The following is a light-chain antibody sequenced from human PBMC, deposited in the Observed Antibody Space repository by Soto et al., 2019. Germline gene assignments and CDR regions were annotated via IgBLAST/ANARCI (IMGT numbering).Light chain of an antibody. CDR2: DAS. V-gene: IGKV1-33*01. Sequence: DIQITQSPSSLSASVLDRVTITCQASQDVSNYLNWYQQKLGKAPKLLIYDASNLETGVPSRFSGSGSGTYFSFTISSLQPEDFATYYCQQYSNLITFGQGTRLEIK. CDR3: QQYSNLIT. CDR1: QDVSNY. J-gene: IGKJ5*01.